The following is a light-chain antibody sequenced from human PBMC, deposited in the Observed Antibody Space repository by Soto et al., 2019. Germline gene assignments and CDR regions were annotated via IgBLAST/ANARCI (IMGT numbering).Light chain of an antibody. CDR3: QQYNSS. J-gene: IGKJ1*01. Sequence: DIQMTQSPSTLSASVGDRVTITCRASKNINTWVAWYQQKPGKAPKLLIYDASSLESGVPSRVSGSGSGTEFTLTISSLQPDDFATYYCQQYNSSFGQGTKVDIK. V-gene: IGKV1-5*01. CDR1: KNINTW. CDR2: DAS.